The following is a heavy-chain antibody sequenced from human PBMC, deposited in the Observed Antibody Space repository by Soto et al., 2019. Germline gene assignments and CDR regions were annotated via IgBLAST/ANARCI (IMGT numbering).Heavy chain of an antibody. Sequence: ASVKVSCKTSGYTFNTYGINWVRQAPGQGLELMGWISAYDGKTTYAEKFQGRVTLTTDTSTSTAYMELRSLRSEDTDIYYCARAPHQFWTSYWFDPWGQGTPVTVSS. J-gene: IGHJ5*02. CDR2: ISAYDGKT. CDR3: ARAPHQFWTSYWFDP. CDR1: GYTFNTYG. D-gene: IGHD3-3*01. V-gene: IGHV1-18*01.